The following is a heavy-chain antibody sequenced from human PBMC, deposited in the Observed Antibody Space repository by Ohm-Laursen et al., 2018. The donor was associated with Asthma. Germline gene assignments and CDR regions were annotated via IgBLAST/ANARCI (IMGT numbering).Heavy chain of an antibody. J-gene: IGHJ4*02. CDR2: ISSSSSTI. CDR1: GFTFSSYS. V-gene: IGHV3-48*01. CDR3: ARGRGKYYFDY. Sequence: SLRLSCAASGFTFSSYSMNWVRQAPGKGLEWVSYISSSSSTIYYADSVKGRFTISRDNAKNSLYLQMNSLRAEDTAVYYCARGRGKYYFDYWGQGTLVTVSS.